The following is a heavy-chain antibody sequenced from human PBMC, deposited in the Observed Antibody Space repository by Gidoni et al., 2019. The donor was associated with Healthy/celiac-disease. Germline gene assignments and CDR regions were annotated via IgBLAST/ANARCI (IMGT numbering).Heavy chain of an antibody. CDR2: ISSSSSYI. CDR1: GFTFSSYS. J-gene: IGHJ4*02. CDR3: ARDDRDIVVVPAAYDH. V-gene: IGHV3-21*01. D-gene: IGHD2-2*01. Sequence: EVQLVESGGGTVKPGGSLRLSCAASGFTFSSYSMNLVRQAPGKGLEWVSSISSSSSYIYYADSVKGRFTISRDNAKNSLYLQMNSLRAEDTAVYYCARDDRDIVVVPAAYDHWGQGTLVTVSA.